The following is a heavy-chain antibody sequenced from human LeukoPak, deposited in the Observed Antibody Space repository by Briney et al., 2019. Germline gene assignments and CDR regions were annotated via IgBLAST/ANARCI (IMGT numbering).Heavy chain of an antibody. CDR2: IYGGDTT. CDR3: ARGVTVPGVGSY. CDR1: GFTLSNNY. V-gene: IGHV3-53*01. J-gene: IGHJ4*02. D-gene: IGHD6-19*01. Sequence: GGSLRLSYAASGFTLSNNYMNWVRQAPGKGLEGVSVIYGGDTTYYADSVKGRCTISRDNSKNTLYLQMDSLRAEDTAVYYCARGVTVPGVGSYWGQGTLVTVSS.